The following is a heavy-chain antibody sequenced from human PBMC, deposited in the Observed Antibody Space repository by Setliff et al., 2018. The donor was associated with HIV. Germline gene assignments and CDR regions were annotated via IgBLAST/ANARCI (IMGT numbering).Heavy chain of an antibody. CDR3: AKDYTPTFWEYNWFDV. CDR2: ISGSDDIT. V-gene: IGHV3-23*01. CDR1: GFTFSTYA. Sequence: GGSLRLSCAASGFTFSTYAMSWVRQAPGKGLEWVSGISGSDDITYYADSVKGRFTISRDNSRDTLYLEMNNLRAEDTALYYCAKDYTPTFWEYNWFDVWGQGTQVTVSS. J-gene: IGHJ5*02. D-gene: IGHD3-16*01.